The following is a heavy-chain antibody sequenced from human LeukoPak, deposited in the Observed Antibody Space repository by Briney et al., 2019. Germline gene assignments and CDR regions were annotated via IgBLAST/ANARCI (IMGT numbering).Heavy chain of an antibody. V-gene: IGHV4-59*01. CDR3: ARYFSSGLDS. J-gene: IGHJ4*02. CDR2: VYSSGTT. CDR1: GGSISGYY. D-gene: IGHD6-19*01. Sequence: SETLSLTCTVSGGSISGYYWSWLRQSPGQGLERIGYVYSSGTTKYNPSLQSRVTISVDTSRNQFSLRLSSVTAADRAMYYCARYFSSGLDSWGQGTLVTVSS.